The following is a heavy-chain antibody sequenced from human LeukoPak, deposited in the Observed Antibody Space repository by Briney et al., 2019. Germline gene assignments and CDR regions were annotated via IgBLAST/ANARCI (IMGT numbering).Heavy chain of an antibody. CDR2: ISYDGSNK. CDR3: AKGLIAVVNYYGMDV. CDR1: GFTFSSYG. V-gene: IGHV3-30*18. D-gene: IGHD6-19*01. Sequence: GRSLRLSCAASGFTFSSYGMHWVRQAPGKGLEWVAVISYDGSNKYYADSVKGRFTISRDNSKNTLYLQMNSLRAEDTAVYYCAKGLIAVVNYYGMDVWGQGTTVTVSS. J-gene: IGHJ6*02.